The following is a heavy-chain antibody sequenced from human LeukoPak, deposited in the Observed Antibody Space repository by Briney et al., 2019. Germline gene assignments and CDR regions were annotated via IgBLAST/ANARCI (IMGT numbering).Heavy chain of an antibody. Sequence: GGSLRLSCAASGFTFSSYGMHWVRQAPGKGLEWVAFIRYDGSNKYYADSVKGRFTISRDNSKNTLYLQMNSLRAEDTAVYYCAKDPGYSSSWYYFDYWGQGTLVTVSS. J-gene: IGHJ4*02. CDR3: AKDPGYSSSWYYFDY. D-gene: IGHD6-13*01. CDR1: GFTFSSYG. V-gene: IGHV3-30*02. CDR2: IRYDGSNK.